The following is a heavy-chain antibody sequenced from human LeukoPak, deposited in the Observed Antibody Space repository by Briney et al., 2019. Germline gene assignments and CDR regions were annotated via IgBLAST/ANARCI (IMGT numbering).Heavy chain of an antibody. CDR1: GGTFSSYA. V-gene: IGHV1-69*05. CDR3: AREYGSGSYYNVGGNYFDY. Sequence: SVKVSCKASGGTFSSYAVSWVRQAPGQGLEWMGRIIPIFGTANYAQKFQGRVTITTDESTSTAYMELSSLRSEDTAVYYCAREYGSGSYYNVGGNYFDYWGQGTLVTVSS. D-gene: IGHD3-10*01. J-gene: IGHJ4*02. CDR2: IIPIFGTA.